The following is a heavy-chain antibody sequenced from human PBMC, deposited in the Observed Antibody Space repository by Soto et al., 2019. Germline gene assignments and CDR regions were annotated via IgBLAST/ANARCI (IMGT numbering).Heavy chain of an antibody. D-gene: IGHD6-19*01. Sequence: EVQLVESGGGLVQPGGSLRLSCAASGFTFSSYSMNWVRQTPGKGLEWVSYISSSSSTIYYADSVKGRFTISRDNAKNSLYLQMNSLRDEDTAVYYCARDEEGGWFRGENGKNIDYWGQGTLVTVSS. V-gene: IGHV3-48*02. CDR2: ISSSSSTI. CDR1: GFTFSSYS. J-gene: IGHJ4*02. CDR3: ARDEEGGWFRGENGKNIDY.